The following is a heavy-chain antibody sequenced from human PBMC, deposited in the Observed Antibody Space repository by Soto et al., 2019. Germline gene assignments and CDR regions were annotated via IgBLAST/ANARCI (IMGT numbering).Heavy chain of an antibody. CDR2: IIPIFGTS. V-gene: IGHV1-69*13. D-gene: IGHD3-22*01. CDR3: ASSLSPYYYDSSGYLGIDY. Sequence: GASVKVSCKASGGTFSSYAISWVRQAPGQGLEWMGGIIPIFGTSNYAQKFQGRVTITADESTSTAYMELSSLRSEDTAVYYCASSLSPYYYDSSGYLGIDYYGQGTLVTVSS. J-gene: IGHJ4*02. CDR1: GGTFSSYA.